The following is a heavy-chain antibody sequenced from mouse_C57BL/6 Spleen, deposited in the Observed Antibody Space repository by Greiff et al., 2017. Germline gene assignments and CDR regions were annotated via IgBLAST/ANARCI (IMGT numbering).Heavy chain of an antibody. CDR3: TFLVPTTGFAY. V-gene: IGHV6-6*01. CDR2: IRNKANNHAT. Sequence: EVQLVESGGGLVQPGGSMKLSCAASGFTFSDAWMDWVRQSPEKGLEWVAEIRNKANNHATYYAESVKGRFTISRDDSKSRVYLQMNSLRAEDTGIYYCTFLVPTTGFAYWGQGTLVTVSA. J-gene: IGHJ3*01. D-gene: IGHD2-12*01. CDR1: GFTFSDAW.